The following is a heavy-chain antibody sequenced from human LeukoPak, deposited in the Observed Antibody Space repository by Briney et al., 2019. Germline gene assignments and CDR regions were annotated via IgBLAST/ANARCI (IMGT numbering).Heavy chain of an antibody. CDR3: AKGWSQLLISWFDP. D-gene: IGHD2-2*01. V-gene: IGHV3-23*01. CDR2: ISGSGGST. J-gene: IGHJ5*02. Sequence: GGTLSIPCAATGFAFSRCAKSWVRRATKKELEWVSAISGSGGSTYYADSVKGRFTISRDNSKNTLYLQMNSLRAEDTAVYYCAKGWSQLLISWFDPWGQGTLVTVSS. CDR1: GFAFSRCA.